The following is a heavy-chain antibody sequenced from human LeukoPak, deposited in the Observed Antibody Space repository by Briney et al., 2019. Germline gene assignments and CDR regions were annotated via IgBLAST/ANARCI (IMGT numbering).Heavy chain of an antibody. CDR2: IYYSGST. V-gene: IGHV4-61*01. Sequence: SETLSLTCTVSGGSISSSSYYWSWIRQPPGKGLEWIGYIYYSGSTSYNPSLKSRVTISVDTSKNQFSLKLSSVTAADTAVYYCARGSLYSSSWYPANWFDPWGQGTLVTVSS. CDR3: ARGSLYSSSWYPANWFDP. J-gene: IGHJ5*02. CDR1: GGSISSSSYY. D-gene: IGHD6-13*01.